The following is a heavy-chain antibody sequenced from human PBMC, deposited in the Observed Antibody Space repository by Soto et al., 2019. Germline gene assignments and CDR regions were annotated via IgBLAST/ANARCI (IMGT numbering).Heavy chain of an antibody. CDR2: ISYDGSNK. V-gene: IGHV3-30-3*01. Sequence: GGSLRLSCAASGFTFSNYPIHWVRQAPGKGLEWVAVISYDGSNKYYSDSVKGRFTISRDNSKNTLYLQMNSLRGEDTAVYYCARDRDSSSRPTYWFDPWGQGTLVTVSS. CDR1: GFTFSNYP. CDR3: ARDRDSSSRPTYWFDP. D-gene: IGHD6-13*01. J-gene: IGHJ5*02.